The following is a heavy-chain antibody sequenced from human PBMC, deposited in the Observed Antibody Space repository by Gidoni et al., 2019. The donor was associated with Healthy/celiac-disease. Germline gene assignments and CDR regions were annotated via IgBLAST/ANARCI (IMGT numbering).Heavy chain of an antibody. D-gene: IGHD5-18*01. J-gene: IGHJ4*02. Sequence: QVQLQESGPGLVKPSQTLSLTCTVSCGAISSGGYYWSWIRQHPGKGLEWIGYIYYSGSTYYNPSLKSRVTISVDTSKNQFSLKLSSVTAADTAVYYCARFASARITDTAMVKGFDYWGQGTLVTVSS. CDR2: IYYSGST. CDR3: ARFASARITDTAMVKGFDY. V-gene: IGHV4-31*03. CDR1: CGAISSGGYY.